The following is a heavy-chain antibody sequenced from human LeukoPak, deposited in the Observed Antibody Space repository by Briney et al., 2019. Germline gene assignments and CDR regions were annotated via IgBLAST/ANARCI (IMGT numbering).Heavy chain of an antibody. CDR3: ARDALSYDYSWGSYRHLGIDP. Sequence: ASVKVSCKASGYTFTTYYVHWVRQAPGQGLEWMAIINPSGGTTNYAQKFRGRITVTRDTSTSTVYMELTSLTSEDTALYYRARDALSYDYSWGSYRHLGIDPWGQGTLVTVSS. V-gene: IGHV1-46*01. D-gene: IGHD3-16*01. CDR1: GYTFTTYY. CDR2: INPSGGTT. J-gene: IGHJ5*02.